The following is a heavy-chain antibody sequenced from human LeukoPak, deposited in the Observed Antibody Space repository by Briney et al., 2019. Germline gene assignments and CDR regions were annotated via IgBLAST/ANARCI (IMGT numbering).Heavy chain of an antibody. J-gene: IGHJ3*02. V-gene: IGHV3-30-3*01. CDR1: GFTFSSYA. CDR2: ISYDGSNN. Sequence: PGRSLRLSCAASGFTFSSYAMHWVRQAPGKGLEWVAVISYDGSNNYYADSVKGRFTISRDNSKNTLYLQMNSLRAEDTAVYYCARNNCSSTSCSGAFDIWGQGTMVTGSS. D-gene: IGHD2-2*01. CDR3: ARNNCSSTSCSGAFDI.